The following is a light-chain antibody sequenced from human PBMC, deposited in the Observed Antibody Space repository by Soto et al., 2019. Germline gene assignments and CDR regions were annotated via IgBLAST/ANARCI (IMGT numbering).Light chain of an antibody. V-gene: IGKV1-9*01. J-gene: IGKJ3*01. CDR2: GAS. Sequence: DIQIPLSTSTMSASVGVRVTISYRASQSISSYLAWYQQRPGKVPKLLIYGASTLQRGVPSRFSGSGSGTEFTLTISSLQPEDVATYYCQQYDSYPYTFGHGTKVDI. CDR1: QSISSY. CDR3: QQYDSYPYT.